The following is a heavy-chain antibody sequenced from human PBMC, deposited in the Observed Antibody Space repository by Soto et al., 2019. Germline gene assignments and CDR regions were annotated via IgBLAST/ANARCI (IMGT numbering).Heavy chain of an antibody. V-gene: IGHV4-59*01. Sequence: SETLSLTCTVSGGSISSYYWSWIRQPPGKGLEWIGYIYYSGSTNYNPSLKSRVTISVDTSKNQFSLKLSSVTAADTAVYYCAGGNFWSGFDYWGQGTLVTVSS. CDR2: IYYSGST. J-gene: IGHJ4*02. CDR1: GGSISSYY. CDR3: AGGNFWSGFDY. D-gene: IGHD3-3*01.